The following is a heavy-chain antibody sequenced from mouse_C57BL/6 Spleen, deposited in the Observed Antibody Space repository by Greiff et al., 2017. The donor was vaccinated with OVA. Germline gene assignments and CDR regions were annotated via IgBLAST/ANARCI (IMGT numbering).Heavy chain of an antibody. CDR1: GYTFTSYW. V-gene: IGHV1-52*01. CDR3: AREGYAVDY. CDR2: IDPSDSET. J-gene: IGHJ4*01. Sequence: QVQLKQPGAELVRPGSSVKLSCKASGYTFTSYWMHWVKQRPIQGLEWIGNIDPSDSETHYNQKFKDKATLTVDKSSSTAYMQLSSLTSEDSAVYDCAREGYAVDYWGQGTSGTVSS.